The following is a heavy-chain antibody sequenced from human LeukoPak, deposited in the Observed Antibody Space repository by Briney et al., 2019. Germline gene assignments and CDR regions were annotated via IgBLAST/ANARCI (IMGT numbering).Heavy chain of an antibody. Sequence: GGSLRLSCAASGFTFSSYGMHWVRQAPGKGLEWAAFIRYDGSNKYYADSVKGRFTISRDNSKNTLYLQMNSLRAEDTAVYYCAKPILSGSYATFDYWGQGTLVTVSS. CDR3: AKPILSGSYATFDY. CDR1: GFTFSSYG. J-gene: IGHJ4*02. D-gene: IGHD1-26*01. CDR2: IRYDGSNK. V-gene: IGHV3-30*02.